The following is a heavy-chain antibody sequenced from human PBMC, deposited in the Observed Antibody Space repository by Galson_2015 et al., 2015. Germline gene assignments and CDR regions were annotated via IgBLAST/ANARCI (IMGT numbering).Heavy chain of an antibody. CDR2: LGGGGGNT. J-gene: IGHJ4*02. CDR3: ARRGLMAAAGNPDCDY. Sequence: SLRLSCAASGFTFSSHSMSWVRQAPGKGLEWVSLLGGGGGNTFYADSVKGRFTISRDTSKNTLYLQMNSLRAEDTAVYYCARRGLMAAAGNPDCDYWGQGILVTVS. V-gene: IGHV3-23*01. D-gene: IGHD6-13*01. CDR1: GFTFSSHS.